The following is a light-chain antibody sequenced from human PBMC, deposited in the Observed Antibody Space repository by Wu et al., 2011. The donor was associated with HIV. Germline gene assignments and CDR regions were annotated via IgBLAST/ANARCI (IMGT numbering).Light chain of an antibody. V-gene: IGKV3-15*01. CDR3: QQYNKWPLL. CDR1: QSISSN. J-gene: IGKJ2*01. CDR2: GAS. Sequence: IVMTQSPATLSVSPGERATLSCRASQSISSNLAWYQQKPGQAPRLLIYGASTRATGIPARFSGSGSGTEFTLTISSMQSEDCAVYYCQQYNKWPLLFGQGTKLEIK.